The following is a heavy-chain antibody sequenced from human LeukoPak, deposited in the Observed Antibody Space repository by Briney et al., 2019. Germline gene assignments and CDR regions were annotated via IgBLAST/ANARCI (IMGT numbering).Heavy chain of an antibody. CDR3: ARGGVDTAMATADWFDP. Sequence: ASVKVSCKASGGTFSSDAISWVRQAPGQGLEWMGGIIPIFGTANYAQKFQGRVTITADKSTSTAYMELSSLRSEDTAVYYCARGGVDTAMATADWFDPWGQGTLVTVSS. CDR2: IIPIFGTA. CDR1: GGTFSSDA. J-gene: IGHJ5*02. D-gene: IGHD5-18*01. V-gene: IGHV1-69*06.